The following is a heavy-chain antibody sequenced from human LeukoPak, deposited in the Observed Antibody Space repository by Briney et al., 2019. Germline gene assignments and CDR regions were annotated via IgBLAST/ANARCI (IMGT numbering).Heavy chain of an antibody. D-gene: IGHD3-10*01. J-gene: IGHJ6*03. CDR1: GYTFTSYY. Sequence: RASVKVSCKASGYTFTSYYMHWVRQAPGQGLEWMGIINPSGGSTSYAQKFQGRVTMTRDMSTSTVYMELSSLRSEDTAVYYCARDRGRYYYMDVWGKGTTVTISS. V-gene: IGHV1-46*01. CDR3: ARDRGRYYYMDV. CDR2: INPSGGST.